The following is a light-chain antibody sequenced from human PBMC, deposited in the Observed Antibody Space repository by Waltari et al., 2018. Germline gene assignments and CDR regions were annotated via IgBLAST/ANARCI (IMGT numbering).Light chain of an antibody. CDR1: NSNIGRNY. CDR3: ASWDDGLSGLI. V-gene: IGLV1-47*02. Sequence: QSVVTQPPSASGTPGQSVPISCSGTNSNIGRNYVYWYQQFPGMAPKLLLYSNNRRPSGVPDRFSGSKSGTSASLAINGLRSEDEAHYYCASWDDGLSGLIFGGGTELTV. CDR2: SNN. J-gene: IGLJ2*01.